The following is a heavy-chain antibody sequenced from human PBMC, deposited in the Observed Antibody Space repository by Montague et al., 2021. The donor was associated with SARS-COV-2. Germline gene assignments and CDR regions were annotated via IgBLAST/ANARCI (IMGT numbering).Heavy chain of an antibody. J-gene: IGHJ4*02. Sequence: SETLSLTCNVSGDSIRIYYWSWIRQPPGKGLEWIGYVYYSGSTNYNPSLKSRVTISVDTPKNQFSLKLMSVTAADTAVYYCARGERGAWYNHYFDYWGQGALVTVSS. CDR1: GDSIRIYY. CDR2: VYYSGST. V-gene: IGHV4-59*13. CDR3: ARGERGAWYNHYFDY. D-gene: IGHD6-19*01.